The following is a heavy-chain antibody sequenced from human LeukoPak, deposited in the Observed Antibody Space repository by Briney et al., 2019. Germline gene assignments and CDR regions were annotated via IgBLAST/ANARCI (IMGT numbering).Heavy chain of an antibody. Sequence: PSETLSLTCTVSGGSISSYYWSWIRQPPGKGLEWIGYIYYSGSINYNPSLKSRVTISVDTSKNQFSLKLSSVTAADTAVYYCARDPGVAAAGRYYYYGMDVWGQGTTVTVSS. D-gene: IGHD6-13*01. V-gene: IGHV4-59*01. CDR3: ARDPGVAAAGRYYYYGMDV. CDR2: IYYSGSI. CDR1: GGSISSYY. J-gene: IGHJ6*02.